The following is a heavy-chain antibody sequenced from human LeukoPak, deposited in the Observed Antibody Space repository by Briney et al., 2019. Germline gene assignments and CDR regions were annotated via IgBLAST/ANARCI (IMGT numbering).Heavy chain of an antibody. CDR3: ARKDGYSYGYNY. J-gene: IGHJ4*02. CDR2: IYYSGST. V-gene: IGHV4-59*01. CDR1: GGSISSYY. Sequence: SETLSLTCTVSGGSISSYYWSWIRQPPGKGLEWIGYIYYSGSTNYNPSLKSRVTISVDTSKNRFSLKLSSVTAADTAVYYCARKDGYSYGYNYWGQGTLVTVSS. D-gene: IGHD5-18*01.